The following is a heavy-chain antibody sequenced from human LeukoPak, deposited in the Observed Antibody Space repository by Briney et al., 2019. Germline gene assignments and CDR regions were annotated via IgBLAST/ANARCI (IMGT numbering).Heavy chain of an antibody. J-gene: IGHJ4*02. CDR2: ISSSSSTI. Sequence: TGGSLRLSCAASGFTFSSYSMNWVRQAPGKGLEWVSYISSSSSTIYYADSVKGRFTISRDNAKNSLYLQMNSLRAEDTAVYYCARDLRMYYYDSSGYYDYWGQGTLVTVSS. CDR3: ARDLRMYYYDSSGYYDY. V-gene: IGHV3-48*04. D-gene: IGHD3-22*01. CDR1: GFTFSSYS.